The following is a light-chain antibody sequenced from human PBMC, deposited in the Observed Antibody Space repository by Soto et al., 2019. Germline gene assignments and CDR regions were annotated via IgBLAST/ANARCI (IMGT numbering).Light chain of an antibody. J-gene: IGLJ2*01. V-gene: IGLV2-23*02. CDR3: CSYAGSSTFVV. CDR2: EVS. Sequence: QSALTQPPSVSGSPGQSITISCTGTSSDVGSYNLVSWYQQHPGKAPKLMIYEVSKRPSGVSNRFSGSKSGNTASLTISGLQAEDEADYYCCSYAGSSTFVVFGGGTQLTVL. CDR1: SSDVGSYNL.